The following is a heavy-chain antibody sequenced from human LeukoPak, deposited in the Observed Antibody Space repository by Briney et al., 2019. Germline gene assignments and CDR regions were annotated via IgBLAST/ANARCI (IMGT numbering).Heavy chain of an antibody. CDR1: GYTFTGYY. Sequence: GASVKVSCKASGYTFTGYYMHWVRQAPGQGLEWMGWINPNSGGTNYAQKFQGRVTMTRDTSISTAYMELGRLRSDDTAVYYCARGPHDYGDANVRTYYYYYMDVWGKGTTVAVSS. CDR2: INPNSGGT. CDR3: ARGPHDYGDANVRTYYYYYMDV. D-gene: IGHD4-17*01. V-gene: IGHV1-2*02. J-gene: IGHJ6*03.